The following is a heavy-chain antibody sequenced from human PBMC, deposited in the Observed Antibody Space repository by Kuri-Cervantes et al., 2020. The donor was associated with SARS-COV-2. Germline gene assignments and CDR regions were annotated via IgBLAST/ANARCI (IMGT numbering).Heavy chain of an antibody. CDR1: GGSISSSNW. Sequence: GSLRLSCAVSGGSISSSNWWSWVRQPPGKGLEWIGEIYHSGSTNYNPSLKSRVTISVDKSKNQFSLKLSSVTAADTAVYYCARLVRAAAGTSIHFDYWGQGTLVTVSS. D-gene: IGHD6-13*01. CDR3: ARLVRAAAGTSIHFDY. J-gene: IGHJ4*02. CDR2: IYHSGST. V-gene: IGHV4-4*02.